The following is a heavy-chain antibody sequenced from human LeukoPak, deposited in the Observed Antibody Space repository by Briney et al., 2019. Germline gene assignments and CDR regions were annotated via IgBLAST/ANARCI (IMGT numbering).Heavy chain of an antibody. CDR1: GGSFSGYY. J-gene: IGHJ4*02. CDR3: ARAVAGCLWY. Sequence: SETLSLTCAVYGGSFSGYYWSWIRQPPGKGLEWIGEINHSGSTNYNPSLKSRVTISVDTSKNQFSLKLSSVTAADTAVYYCARAVAGCLWYWGQGTLVIVSS. D-gene: IGHD6-19*01. V-gene: IGHV4-34*01. CDR2: INHSGST.